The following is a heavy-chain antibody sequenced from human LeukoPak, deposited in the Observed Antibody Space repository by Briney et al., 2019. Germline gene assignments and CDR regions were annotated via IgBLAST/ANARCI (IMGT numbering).Heavy chain of an antibody. CDR3: ARDAGYYFESSGYSDY. CDR1: GSTFNDYA. D-gene: IGHD3-22*01. V-gene: IGHV3-43D*03. CDR2: ISWDSGNT. J-gene: IGHJ4*02. Sequence: EGSLRLSCAASGSTFNDYAMHWVRQAPGKGLEWVSLISWDSGNTYYADSVKGRFTISRDNSKNTLYLQMNSLRAEDTAVYYCARDAGYYFESSGYSDYWGQGSLVTVSS.